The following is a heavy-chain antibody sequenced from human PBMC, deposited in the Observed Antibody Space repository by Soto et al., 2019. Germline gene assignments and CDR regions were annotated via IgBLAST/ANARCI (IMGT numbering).Heavy chain of an antibody. CDR3: AREGGRGDGFWSGYRRYGMDV. Sequence: SETLSLTCAVSGGSISSSNWWSWVRQPPGKGLEWIGEIYHSGSTNYNPSLKSRVTISVDKSKNQFSLKLSSVTAADTAVYYCAREGGRGDGFWSGYRRYGMDVWGQGTTVTVSS. J-gene: IGHJ6*01. CDR1: GGSISSSNW. D-gene: IGHD3-3*01. CDR2: IYHSGST. V-gene: IGHV4-4*02.